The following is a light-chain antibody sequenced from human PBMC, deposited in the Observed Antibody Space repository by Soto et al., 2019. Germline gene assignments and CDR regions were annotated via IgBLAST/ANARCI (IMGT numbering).Light chain of an antibody. CDR1: QSVRSN. V-gene: IGKV3-15*01. CDR2: GAT. J-gene: IGKJ5*01. Sequence: EILPTQSPATLSVSPGERATLSCRASQSVRSNLAWYQQKPGQAPRLLIFGATTRATGMPARFSGSGSGTEFTLTISSLQSEDFAVYYCQQYGSSPMTVGQGARLEI. CDR3: QQYGSSPMT.